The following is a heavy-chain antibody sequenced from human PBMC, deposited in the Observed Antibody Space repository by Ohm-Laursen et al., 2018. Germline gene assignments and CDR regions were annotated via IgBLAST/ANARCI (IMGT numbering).Heavy chain of an antibody. D-gene: IGHD3-22*01. V-gene: IGHV3-33*06. CDR3: AKASSAYDYNYFDY. CDR2: IWRDGSNK. J-gene: IGHJ4*01. CDR1: GFTFSSYG. Sequence: RSLRLSCAASGFTFSSYGMNWVRQAPGKGLEWVAIIWRDGSNKYYADSVKGRFTISRDNSKNTLYLQMNSLRAEDTAVYYCAKASSAYDYNYFDYWGQGTLVTVSS.